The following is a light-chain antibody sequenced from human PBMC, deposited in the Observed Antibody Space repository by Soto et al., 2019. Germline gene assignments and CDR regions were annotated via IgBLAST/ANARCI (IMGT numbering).Light chain of an antibody. CDR1: QSVSSY. Sequence: EIVLTQSPATLSLSPGERATLSCRASQSVSSYLAWYQQKPGQAPRLLIYDASNRTTGIPARFSGGGSGTAGTPTGSTLAPKDFAVHDCQERSNWSPYTVGSGTKLESK. J-gene: IGKJ2*01. V-gene: IGKV3-11*01. CDR3: QERSNWSPYT. CDR2: DAS.